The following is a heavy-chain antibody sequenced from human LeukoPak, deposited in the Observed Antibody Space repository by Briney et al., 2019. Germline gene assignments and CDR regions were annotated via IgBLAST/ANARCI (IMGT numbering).Heavy chain of an antibody. CDR2: INPNSGGT. V-gene: IGHV1-2*02. CDR1: GYTFTGYY. D-gene: IGHD2-21*01. Sequence: ASVKVSCKASGYTFTGYYMHWVRQAPGQGLEWMGWINPNSGGTNYAQKFQGRVTMTRDTSISTAYMELSRLRSDDMAVYYCARPLGIEYYFDYWGQGTLVTVSS. CDR3: ARPLGIEYYFDY. J-gene: IGHJ4*02.